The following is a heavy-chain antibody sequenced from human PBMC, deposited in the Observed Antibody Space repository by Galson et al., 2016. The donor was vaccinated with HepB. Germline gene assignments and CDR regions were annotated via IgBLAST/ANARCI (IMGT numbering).Heavy chain of an antibody. V-gene: IGHV3-66*01. CDR3: ARSLGWYFDV. J-gene: IGHJ2*01. CDR2: IYTGVNI. D-gene: IGHD6-6*01. CDR1: GFTFRSYE. Sequence: SLRLSCAASGFTFRSYEMNWVRQAPGKGLEWVSVIYTGVNIYYANSVKGRFTLSRDNSNNTLYLQMNSLRVEDTAVFYCARSLGWYFDVWGRGTLVTVSS.